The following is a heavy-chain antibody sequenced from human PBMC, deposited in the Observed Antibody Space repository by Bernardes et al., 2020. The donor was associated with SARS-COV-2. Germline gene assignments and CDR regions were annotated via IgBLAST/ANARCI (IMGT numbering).Heavy chain of an antibody. CDR3: TPNYDFWSGYSHYGMDV. D-gene: IGHD3-3*01. CDR1: GFTFSGSA. CDR2: IRSKANSYAT. Sequence: GGSLRLSCAASGFTFSGSAMHWVRQASGKGLEWVGRIRSKANSYATAYAASVKGRFTISRDDSKNTAYLQMNSLKTEDTAVYYCTPNYDFWSGYSHYGMDVWGQGTTVTVSS. V-gene: IGHV3-73*01. J-gene: IGHJ6*02.